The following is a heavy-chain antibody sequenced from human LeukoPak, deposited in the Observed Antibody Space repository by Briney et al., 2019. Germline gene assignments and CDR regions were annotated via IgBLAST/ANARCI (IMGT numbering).Heavy chain of an antibody. CDR3: ARGPLDQLVGFDP. D-gene: IGHD2-2*01. Sequence: ASVKVSCKASGYTFTSYDINWVRQATGQGLEWMGWMNPNRGNTGYAQKFQGRVTITRNTSISTAYMELSSLRSEDTAVYYCARGPLDQLVGFDPWGQGTLVTVSS. V-gene: IGHV1-8*03. CDR2: MNPNRGNT. J-gene: IGHJ5*02. CDR1: GYTFTSYD.